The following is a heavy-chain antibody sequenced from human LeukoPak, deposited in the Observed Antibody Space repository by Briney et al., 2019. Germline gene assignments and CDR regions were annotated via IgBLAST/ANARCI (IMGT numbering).Heavy chain of an antibody. D-gene: IGHD3-10*01. CDR3: ARRLGEGLLWFGGDAFDI. V-gene: IGHV3-48*03. J-gene: IGHJ3*02. CDR2: ISSSGSTI. CDR1: GFTFSSYE. Sequence: PGGSLRLSCAASGFTFSSYEMHWVRQAPGKGLEWVSYISSSGSTIYYADSVKGRFTISRDNAKKSLYLQMNSLRAEDTAVYYCARRLGEGLLWFGGDAFDIWGQGTTVTVSS.